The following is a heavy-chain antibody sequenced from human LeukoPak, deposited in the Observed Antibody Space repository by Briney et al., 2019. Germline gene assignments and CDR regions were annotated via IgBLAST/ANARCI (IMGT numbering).Heavy chain of an antibody. D-gene: IGHD3-22*01. CDR3: ARGTYYYDSSGYYSQDY. V-gene: IGHV3-23*01. J-gene: IGHJ4*02. CDR1: GLTFSSYS. CDR2: ISGSGGST. Sequence: PGGSLRLSCAASGLTFSSYSMNWVRQAPGKGLEWVSAISGSGGSTYYADSVKGRFTISRDNSKNTLYLQMNSLRAEDTAVYYCARGTYYYDSSGYYSQDYWGQGTLVTVSS.